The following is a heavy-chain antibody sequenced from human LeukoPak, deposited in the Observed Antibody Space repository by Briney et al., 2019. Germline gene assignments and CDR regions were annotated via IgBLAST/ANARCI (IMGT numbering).Heavy chain of an antibody. CDR1: GFTFSDYY. Sequence: GGSLRLSCAASGFTFSDYYMSWIRQAPGKGLEWVSYISSSGSTIYYADSVKGRFTISRDNAKNSLYLQMNSLRAEDTAVYYCARSGSMAAAAGTVHWFDPWGQGTLVTVSS. J-gene: IGHJ5*02. CDR3: ARSGSMAAAAGTVHWFDP. D-gene: IGHD6-13*01. CDR2: ISSSGSTI. V-gene: IGHV3-11*01.